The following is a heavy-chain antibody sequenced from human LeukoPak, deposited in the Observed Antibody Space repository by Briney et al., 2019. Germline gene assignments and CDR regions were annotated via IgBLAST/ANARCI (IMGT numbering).Heavy chain of an antibody. CDR1: GGSISSSSYY. Sequence: PSETVSLTCTVSGGSISSSSYYWGWIRQPPGKGLEWIGSIYYSGSTYYNPSLKSRVTISVDTSRNQFSLKLSSVTAADTAVYYCARFPYSSSWDYRFDPWGQGTLVTVSS. V-gene: IGHV4-39*01. CDR3: ARFPYSSSWDYRFDP. CDR2: IYYSGST. D-gene: IGHD6-13*01. J-gene: IGHJ5*02.